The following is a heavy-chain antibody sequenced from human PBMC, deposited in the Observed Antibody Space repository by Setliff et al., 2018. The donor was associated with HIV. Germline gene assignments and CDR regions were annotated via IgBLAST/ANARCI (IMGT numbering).Heavy chain of an antibody. V-gene: IGHV4-39*01. J-gene: IGHJ4*02. D-gene: IGHD2-8*01. Sequence: SQTLSLTCTVSGASIGSSGYYWGWIRQPPGKGLEWLGSIYHSGNTYHNPSLKSRVTISVDTSKNQFSLKLSSVTAADTAVYYCASSPIITNGYYFDYWGPGTLVTVS. CDR2: IYHSGNT. CDR3: ASSPIITNGYYFDY. CDR1: GASIGSSGYY.